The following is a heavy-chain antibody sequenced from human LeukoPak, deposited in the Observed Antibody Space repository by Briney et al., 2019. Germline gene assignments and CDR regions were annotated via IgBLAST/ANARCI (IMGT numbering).Heavy chain of an antibody. CDR2: IYYGGST. CDR1: GGSISSSTYY. J-gene: IGHJ4*02. D-gene: IGHD6-6*01. CDR3: ARGPIAARPTDY. Sequence: PSETLSLTCTVSGGSISSSTYYWGWIRQPPGKGLEWIGSIYYGGSTYYSPSLKSRVTISVDTSKNQFSLKVSSVSAADTAVYYCARGPIAARPTDYWGQGTLVTVSS. V-gene: IGHV4-39*01.